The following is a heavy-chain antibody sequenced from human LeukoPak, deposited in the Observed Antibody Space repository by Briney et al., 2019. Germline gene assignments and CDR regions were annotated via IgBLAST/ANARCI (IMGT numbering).Heavy chain of an antibody. CDR2: IIPILGIA. V-gene: IGHV1-69*04. J-gene: IGHJ4*02. Sequence: SVKVSCKASGYTFTSYGISWVRQAPGQGLEWMGRIIPILGIANYAQKFQGRVTITADKSTSTAYMELSSLRSEDTAVYYCARARIGHYYDSSGYFDYWGQGALVTVSS. CDR1: GYTFTSYG. D-gene: IGHD3-22*01. CDR3: ARARIGHYYDSSGYFDY.